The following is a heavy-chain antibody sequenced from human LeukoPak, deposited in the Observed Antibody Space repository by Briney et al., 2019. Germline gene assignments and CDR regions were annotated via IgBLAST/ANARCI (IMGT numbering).Heavy chain of an antibody. CDR2: ISGSGGST. D-gene: IGHD6-6*01. Sequence: QSGGSLRLSCAASGFTFSSYAMSWVRQAPGKGLEWVSAISGSGGSTYYADSVKGRVTISRDNSKNTLYLQMNSLRAEDTAVYYCAKRTIRGLVQWFDPWGQGTLVTVSS. CDR3: AKRTIRGLVQWFDP. CDR1: GFTFSSYA. J-gene: IGHJ5*02. V-gene: IGHV3-23*01.